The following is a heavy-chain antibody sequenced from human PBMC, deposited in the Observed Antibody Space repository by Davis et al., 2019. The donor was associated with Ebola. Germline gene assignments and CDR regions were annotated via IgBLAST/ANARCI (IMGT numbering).Heavy chain of an antibody. J-gene: IGHJ6*02. CDR1: GFTFSSYE. CDR2: IYSGGST. Sequence: GGSLRLSCAASGFTFSSYEMNWVRQAPGKGLEWVSVIYSGGSTYYADSVKGRFTISRHNSKNTLYLQMNSLRAEDTAVYYCARVGATVAYYYYYGMDVWGQGTTVTVSS. D-gene: IGHD1-26*01. V-gene: IGHV3-53*04. CDR3: ARVGATVAYYYYYGMDV.